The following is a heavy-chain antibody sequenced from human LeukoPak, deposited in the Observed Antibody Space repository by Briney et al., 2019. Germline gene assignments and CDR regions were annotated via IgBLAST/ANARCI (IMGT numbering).Heavy chain of an antibody. CDR3: ARDYYDSRGEAFDI. CDR1: GDSIGSHY. V-gene: IGHV4-59*11. Sequence: DPSETLSLTCTVSGDSIGSHYWSWIRQPPGKGLEWIGYIFYVGSTNYNPSLKSRVTISVDTSKNQISLKLNSVTAADTAVYYCARDYYDSRGEAFDIWGQGTMVTVSS. J-gene: IGHJ3*02. D-gene: IGHD3-22*01. CDR2: IFYVGST.